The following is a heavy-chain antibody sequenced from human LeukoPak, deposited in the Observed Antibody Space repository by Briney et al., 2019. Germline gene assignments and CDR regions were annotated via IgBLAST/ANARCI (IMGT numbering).Heavy chain of an antibody. CDR1: GGPISRSGYY. D-gene: IGHD3-9*01. J-gene: IGHJ4*02. Sequence: PSETLSLTCTVSGGPISRSGYYWGWIRQTPGKGLEWIGSIYHSGSTYYNPSLKSRVIISVDTSKNQFSLKLSSVTAADTAVYYCARLTRGLWDILTGYYIAYWGQGTLVTVSS. CDR2: IYHSGST. V-gene: IGHV4-39*07. CDR3: ARLTRGLWDILTGYYIAY.